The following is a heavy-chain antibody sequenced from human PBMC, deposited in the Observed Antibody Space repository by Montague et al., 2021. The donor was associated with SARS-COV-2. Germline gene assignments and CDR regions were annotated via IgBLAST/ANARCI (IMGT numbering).Heavy chain of an antibody. CDR3: ASRLDY. CDR1: GLTFRNYA. V-gene: IGHV3-23*01. J-gene: IGHJ4*02. Sequence: SLRLSCAASGLTFRNYAMNWVRQAPGKGLEWVSGISGSGGNTNHTNSVKGRFTISRDNSRNTLYLQMNSLRAEDTAVYYCASRLDYWGQGILVTVSS. CDR2: ISGSGGNT.